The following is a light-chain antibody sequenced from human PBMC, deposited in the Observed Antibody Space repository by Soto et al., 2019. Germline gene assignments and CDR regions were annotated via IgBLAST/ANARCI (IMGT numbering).Light chain of an antibody. CDR2: DVN. CDR3: CSYAGSTTFVV. J-gene: IGLJ2*01. CDR1: SSDVGNYNL. V-gene: IGLV2-23*02. Sequence: QSALTQPASVSGSPGQSITISCTGSSSDVGNYNLVSWYQQHPGKAPKLMIYDVNKRPSGVSIRFSGSKSGNTASLTISGLQAEDEADYYCCSYAGSTTFVVFGGGTQLTVL.